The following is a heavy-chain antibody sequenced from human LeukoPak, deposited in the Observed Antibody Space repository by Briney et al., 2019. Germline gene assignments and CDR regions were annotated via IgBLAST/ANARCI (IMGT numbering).Heavy chain of an antibody. CDR2: ISGSGGST. CDR1: GFTFSSDA. J-gene: IGHJ4*02. Sequence: GGSLRHSCAASGFTFSSDAMRRVRQAGGQGLEGVSAISGSGGSTYCADSVKGRFTISRDNSKNTLYRQMTSQRAEDTAVYYCAKGRLTPRGYLDDWGKGTLVTVSS. CDR3: AKGRLTPRGYLDD. D-gene: IGHD5-18*01. V-gene: IGHV3-23*01.